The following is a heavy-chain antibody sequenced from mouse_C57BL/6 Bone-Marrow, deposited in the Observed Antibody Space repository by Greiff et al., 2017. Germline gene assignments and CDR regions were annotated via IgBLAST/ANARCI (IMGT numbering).Heavy chain of an antibody. CDR3: ARPPYYYGSSRGYFDV. Sequence: VKVVESGGDLVKPGGSLKLSCAASGFTFSSYGMSWVRQTPDKRLEWVATISSGGSYTYYPDSVKGRFTISRDNAKNTLYLQMSSLKSEDTAMYYCARPPYYYGSSRGYFDVWGTGTTVTVSS. V-gene: IGHV5-6*02. CDR2: ISSGGSYT. CDR1: GFTFSSYG. D-gene: IGHD1-1*01. J-gene: IGHJ1*03.